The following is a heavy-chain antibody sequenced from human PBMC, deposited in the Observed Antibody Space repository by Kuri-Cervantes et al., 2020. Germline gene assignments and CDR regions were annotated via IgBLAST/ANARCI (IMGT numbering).Heavy chain of an antibody. V-gene: IGHV3-30-3*01. CDR1: GFTFSSYA. CDR3: ASYNWNYDFDP. D-gene: IGHD1-7*01. CDR2: ISYDGSNK. J-gene: IGHJ5*02. Sequence: LSLTCAASGFTFSSYAMHWVRQAPGKGLEWVAVISYDGSNKYYADSVKGRFTISRDNSKNTLYLQMDSLRAEDTAVYYCASYNWNYDFDPWGQGTLVTVSS.